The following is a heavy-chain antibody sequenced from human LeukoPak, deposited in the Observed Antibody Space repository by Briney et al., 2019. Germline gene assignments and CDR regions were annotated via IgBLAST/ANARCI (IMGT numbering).Heavy chain of an antibody. J-gene: IGHJ4*02. Sequence: PGGSLRLSCAASGFTFSSNAMSWVRQAPGKGLEWVSAISGSGGSTYYADSVKGRFTISRDNSKNTLYLQMNSLRAEDTAVYYCAKKGDVVVVAATPFDYWGQGTLVTVSS. CDR1: GFTFSSNA. CDR2: ISGSGGST. D-gene: IGHD2-15*01. V-gene: IGHV3-23*01. CDR3: AKKGDVVVVAATPFDY.